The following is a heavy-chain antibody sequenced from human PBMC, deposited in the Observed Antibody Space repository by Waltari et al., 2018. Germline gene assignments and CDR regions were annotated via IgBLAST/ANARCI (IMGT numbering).Heavy chain of an antibody. CDR3: ARDLGAMKVTSALEI. D-gene: IGHD3-10*01. J-gene: IGHJ3*02. CDR1: GGIFTNYA. Sequence: QVQLVQSGAEVKRPGSSVKVSCRASGGIFTNYAISWVRQAPGQGLEWMGGIIPIFGTANSAQKFQGRLTITSDESTSTANMELSSLRPEDTAVYFCARDLGAMKVTSALEIWGQGTRVTVSS. CDR2: IIPIFGTA. V-gene: IGHV1-69*05.